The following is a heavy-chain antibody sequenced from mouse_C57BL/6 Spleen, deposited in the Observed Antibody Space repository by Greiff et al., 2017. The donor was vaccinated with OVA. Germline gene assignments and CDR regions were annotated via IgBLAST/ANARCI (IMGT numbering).Heavy chain of an antibody. J-gene: IGHJ4*01. D-gene: IGHD2-5*01. Sequence: DVKLVESGGGLVQPGGSLRLSCAASGFTFTDYYMSWVRQPPGKALEWLGFIRNKANGYTTEYSASVKGRFTISRDNSQSILYLQMNALRAEDSATYYCARYYSNLTIDYWGQGTSVTVSS. CDR3: ARYYSNLTIDY. V-gene: IGHV7-3*01. CDR2: IRNKANGYTT. CDR1: GFTFTDYY.